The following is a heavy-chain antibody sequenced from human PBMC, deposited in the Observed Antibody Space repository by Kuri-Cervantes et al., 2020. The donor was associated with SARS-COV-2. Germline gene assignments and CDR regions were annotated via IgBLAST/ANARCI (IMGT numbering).Heavy chain of an antibody. J-gene: IGHJ6*03. V-gene: IGHV4-39*01. D-gene: IGHD3-10*01. CDR2: IYYSGST. Sequence: ESLKISCTVSGGSISSSSYYWGWIRQPPGKGLEWIGSIYYSGSTYYNPSLKSRVTISVDTSKNQFSLKLSSVTAADTAVYYCGRGLDYYYYYMDVWGKGTTVTVSS. CDR1: GGSISSSSYY. CDR3: GRGLDYYYYYMDV.